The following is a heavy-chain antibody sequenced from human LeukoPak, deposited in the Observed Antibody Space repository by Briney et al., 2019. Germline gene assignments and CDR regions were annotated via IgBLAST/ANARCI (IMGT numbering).Heavy chain of an antibody. CDR2: ISSSSSTI. CDR3: AREIPTVNYYGMDV. J-gene: IGHJ6*02. D-gene: IGHD4-17*01. Sequence: PGGSLRLSCAASGFTFSSYSMNWVRQALGKGLEWVSCISSSSSTIYYADSVKGRFTISRDNAKNSLYLQMNSLRDEDTAVYYCAREIPTVNYYGMDVWGQGTTVTVSS. CDR1: GFTFSSYS. V-gene: IGHV3-48*02.